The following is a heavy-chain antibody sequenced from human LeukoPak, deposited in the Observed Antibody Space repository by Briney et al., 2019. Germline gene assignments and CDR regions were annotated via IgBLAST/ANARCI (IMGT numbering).Heavy chain of an antibody. D-gene: IGHD5-12*01. CDR2: INHSGST. J-gene: IGHJ4*02. Sequence: PSETLSLTCAVYGGSFSGYYWSWIRQPPGKGLEWIGEINHSGSTNYNPSLKGRVTISVDTSKNQFSLKLSSVTAADTAVYYCARVGHGYVRYYFDYWGQGTLVTVSS. CDR3: ARVGHGYVRYYFDY. V-gene: IGHV4-34*01. CDR1: GGSFSGYY.